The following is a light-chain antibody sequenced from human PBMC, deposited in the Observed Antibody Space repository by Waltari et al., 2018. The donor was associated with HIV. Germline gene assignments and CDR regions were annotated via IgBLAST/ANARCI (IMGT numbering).Light chain of an antibody. CDR3: QQYDNWPPWT. V-gene: IGKV3-15*01. J-gene: IGKJ1*01. CDR1: QSVSSN. CDR2: GAS. Sequence: DKVMTQSPATLSVSPGERATLSCRASQSVSSNLAWYQQKPGQAPRLLIYGASTRATGIPARFSGSGSGTEFTLTISSLQSEDFAVYYCQQYDNWPPWTFGQGTKVEIK.